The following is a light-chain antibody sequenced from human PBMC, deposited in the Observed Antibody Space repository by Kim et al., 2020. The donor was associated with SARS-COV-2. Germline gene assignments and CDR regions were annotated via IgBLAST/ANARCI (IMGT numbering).Light chain of an antibody. CDR3: CSYAGSSTSVV. J-gene: IGLJ2*01. Sequence: QSALTQPASVSGSPGQSITISCTGTSCDVGSYNLVSWYQQHPGKAPKLMIYEVSKRPSGVSNRFSGSKSGNTASLTISGLQAEDEADYYCCSYAGSSTSVVFGGGTQLTVL. CDR1: SCDVGSYNL. CDR2: EVS. V-gene: IGLV2-23*02.